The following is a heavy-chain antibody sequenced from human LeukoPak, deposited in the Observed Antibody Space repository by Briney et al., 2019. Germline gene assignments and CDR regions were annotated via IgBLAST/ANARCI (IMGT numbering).Heavy chain of an antibody. CDR2: MNPNSGNT. J-gene: IGHJ6*02. CDR1: GYTFTSYD. D-gene: IGHD2-15*01. Sequence: GSVKVSCKASGYTFTSYDINWVRQATGQGLEWMGWMNPNSGNTGYAQKFQGRVTMTRNTSISTAYMELSSLISEDTAVYYCARTPEGYCSGGSCSPRGGMDVWGQGTTVTVSS. CDR3: ARTPEGYCSGGSCSPRGGMDV. V-gene: IGHV1-8*01.